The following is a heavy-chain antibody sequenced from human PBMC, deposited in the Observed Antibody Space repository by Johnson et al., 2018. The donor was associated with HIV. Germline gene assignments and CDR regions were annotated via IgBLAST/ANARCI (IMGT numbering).Heavy chain of an antibody. CDR3: ARKQWLEIPSDAFDV. CDR1: GFTFSSYW. J-gene: IGHJ3*01. Sequence: VQLVESGGGLVQPGGSLRLSCAASGFTFSSYWMNWVRQSPGKGLVWVARIYSDGTDTAYANSVRGRFTISRDNTKRTLYLQMNRLRAEDTAVYSCARKQWLEIPSDAFDVWGLGTMVTVSS. CDR2: IYSDGTDT. D-gene: IGHD6-19*01. V-gene: IGHV3-74*03.